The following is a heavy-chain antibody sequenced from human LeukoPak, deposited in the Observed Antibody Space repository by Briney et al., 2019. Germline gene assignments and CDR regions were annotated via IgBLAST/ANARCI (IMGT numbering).Heavy chain of an antibody. CDR1: GGSIDSTNW. J-gene: IGHJ4*02. CDR3: ARSHDHLWGNYPDY. D-gene: IGHD3-16*02. Sequence: PSETLSLTCGVSGGSIDSTNWWNWVRQPPGKELEWIGEIHHDGRINYNPSLKSRVTLSVDKSKNQFSLRLNSVTAADTAMYYCARSHDHLWGNYPDYWGQGTLVTVSS. V-gene: IGHV4/OR15-8*01. CDR2: IHHDGRI.